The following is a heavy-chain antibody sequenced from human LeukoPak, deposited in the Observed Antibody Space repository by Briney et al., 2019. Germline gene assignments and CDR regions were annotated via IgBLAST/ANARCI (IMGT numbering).Heavy chain of an antibody. CDR3: ARTEFPHYMDV. J-gene: IGHJ6*03. CDR1: GGSISSHY. Sequence: PSETLSLTCTVSGGSISSHYWSWIRQPPGKGLEWIGYIYYSGSTNYNPSLKSRVTISVDTSKNQFSLKLSSVTAADTAVYYCARTEFPHYMDVWGKGTTVTVSS. V-gene: IGHV4-59*11. D-gene: IGHD2-21*01. CDR2: IYYSGST.